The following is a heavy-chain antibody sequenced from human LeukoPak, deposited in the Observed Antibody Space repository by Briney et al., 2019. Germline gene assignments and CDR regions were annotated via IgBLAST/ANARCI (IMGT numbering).Heavy chain of an antibody. CDR1: GFTFTNYA. V-gene: IGHV3-23*01. D-gene: IGHD3-16*01. Sequence: PGGSLRLSCVASGFTFTNYAMSWVRQAPRKGLECGSYILGSGGTTHYADSVKGRFTISRDNSKNTLSLQMNRLRAEDTAIYSSAKDSAQGGDYFDSWGQGTLVTVSS. CDR3: AKDSAQGGDYFDS. J-gene: IGHJ4*02. CDR2: ILGSGGTT.